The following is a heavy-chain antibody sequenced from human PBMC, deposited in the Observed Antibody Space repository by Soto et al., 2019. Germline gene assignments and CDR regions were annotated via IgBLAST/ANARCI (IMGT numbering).Heavy chain of an antibody. CDR2: ISPYNGNT. D-gene: IGHD3-16*01. J-gene: IGHJ6*02. Sequence: GASVKVSCKASGYTFTSSGISWVRQAPGQGLEWMGWISPYNGNTNYAQKLQGRVTMTTDTSTSTAYMELRSLRSDDTAVYYCARCIGGYFAVDFYSARDVWGQGTKV. V-gene: IGHV1-18*01. CDR3: ARCIGGYFAVDFYSARDV. CDR1: GYTFTSSG.